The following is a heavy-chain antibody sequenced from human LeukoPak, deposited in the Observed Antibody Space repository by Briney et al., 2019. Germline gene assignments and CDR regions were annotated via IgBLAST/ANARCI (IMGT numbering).Heavy chain of an antibody. CDR2: ISYDGSNK. D-gene: IGHD2-2*01. Sequence: GGSLRLSCAASGFTFSSYAMHWVRQAPGKGLEWVAVISYDGSNKYYADSVKGRFTISRDNSKNTLYLQMNSLRAEDTAVYYCYPQPMANIVVVPAATEGGQGTLVTVSS. CDR3: YPQPMANIVVVPAATE. CDR1: GFTFSSYA. V-gene: IGHV3-30-3*01. J-gene: IGHJ4*02.